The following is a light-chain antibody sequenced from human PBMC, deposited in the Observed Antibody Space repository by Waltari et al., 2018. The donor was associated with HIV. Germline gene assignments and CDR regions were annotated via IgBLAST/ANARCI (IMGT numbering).Light chain of an antibody. CDR1: TSNIGKNY. CDR2: END. V-gene: IGLV1-51*02. Sequence: QSILTRPPSVSAAPGHNVTISCSGPTSNIGKNYVSWYQHLPGKPPKLLIFENDKRPSEIPDRFSGLKPGTSATLGIIGLQPGDEADYFCGTWDSSLSAYVFTTGTKVTV. J-gene: IGLJ1*01. CDR3: GTWDSSLSAYV.